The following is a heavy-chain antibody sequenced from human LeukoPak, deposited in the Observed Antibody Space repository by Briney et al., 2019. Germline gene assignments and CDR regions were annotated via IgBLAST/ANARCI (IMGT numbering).Heavy chain of an antibody. V-gene: IGHV3-74*01. CDR1: GFTFCSHW. J-gene: IGHJ4*02. CDR2: IKSDGSGT. Sequence: RPGGSLRFSCAASGFTFCSHWMHWVRQAPGKGLVWVSHIKSDGSGTSYADSVKGRFTMSRANAKDTLYLQMNRLRAEDTAIYYCARALGYWGQGTLVTVSS. CDR3: ARALGY.